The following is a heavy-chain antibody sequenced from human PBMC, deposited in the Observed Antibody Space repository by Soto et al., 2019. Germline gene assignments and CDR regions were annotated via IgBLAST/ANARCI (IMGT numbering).Heavy chain of an antibody. J-gene: IGHJ4*02. Sequence: QVQLQESGPGLVKPSETLSLTCTVSGGSMSSYYWSWIRQPPGKGLEWIGYIYYSGSTNYNPSLKSRVTISVDTSKNQFSLKLSSVTAADTAVYYCARLGIIQGFDYWGQGTLVTVSS. V-gene: IGHV4-59*01. CDR3: ARLGIIQGFDY. D-gene: IGHD1-26*01. CDR1: GGSMSSYY. CDR2: IYYSGST.